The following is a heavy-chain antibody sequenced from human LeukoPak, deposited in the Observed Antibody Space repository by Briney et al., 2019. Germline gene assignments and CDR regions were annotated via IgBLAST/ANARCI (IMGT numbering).Heavy chain of an antibody. CDR2: ISYDGSNK. V-gene: IGHV3-30*01. D-gene: IGHD1-26*01. CDR1: GHTPSSYS. Sequence: PGRSLRLSCAASGHTPSSYSIHWVRQAPGKGLERVALISYDGSNKYYADSVKGTFPVSGDKSKYTLYLEMNRLRPKDQVFYYCARGPGPIAGAKGPFGIWGRGTMVTVSS. J-gene: IGHJ3*02. CDR3: ARGPGPIAGAKGPFGI.